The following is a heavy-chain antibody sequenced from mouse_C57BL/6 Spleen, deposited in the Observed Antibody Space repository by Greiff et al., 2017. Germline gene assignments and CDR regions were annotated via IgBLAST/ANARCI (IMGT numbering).Heavy chain of an antibody. V-gene: IGHV1-4*01. CDR1: GYTFTSYT. D-gene: IGHD2-3*01. CDR2: INPSSGYT. J-gene: IGHJ4*01. Sequence: LQESGAELARPGASVKMSCKASGYTFTSYTMHWVKQRPGQGLEWIGYINPSSGYTKYNQKFKDKATLTADKSSSTAYMQLSSLTSEDSAVYYCARWLLRAMDYWGQGTSVTVSS. CDR3: ARWLLRAMDY.